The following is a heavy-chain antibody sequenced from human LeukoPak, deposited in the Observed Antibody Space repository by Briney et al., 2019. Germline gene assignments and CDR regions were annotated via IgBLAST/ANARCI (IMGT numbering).Heavy chain of an antibody. CDR3: ASTSYRNDY. Sequence: GGSLRLSCAASGFTFDDYAMHWVRQAPGKGLEWVSGISWNSGSIGYADSVKGRFTISRDNSKNTLYLQMNSLRAEDTAVYYCASTSYRNDYWGQGTLVTVSS. CDR1: GFTFDDYA. CDR2: ISWNSGSI. J-gene: IGHJ4*02. D-gene: IGHD2-2*01. V-gene: IGHV3-9*01.